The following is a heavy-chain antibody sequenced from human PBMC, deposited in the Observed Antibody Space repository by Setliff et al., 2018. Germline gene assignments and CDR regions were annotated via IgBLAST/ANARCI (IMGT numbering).Heavy chain of an antibody. CDR3: RVWIGDLSRDF. V-gene: IGHV3-30*14. J-gene: IGHJ4*02. CDR1: GFTVSSFS. D-gene: IGHD3-10*01. CDR2: LSDDGRT. Sequence: GGSLRLSCAASGFTVSSFSMHWVRQAPVKGLDWVATLSDDGRTNYADSVKGRFTISRDNSKNTIDLQVNSLRAEDTAVYYCRVWIGDLSRDFWGRGTLVTVSS.